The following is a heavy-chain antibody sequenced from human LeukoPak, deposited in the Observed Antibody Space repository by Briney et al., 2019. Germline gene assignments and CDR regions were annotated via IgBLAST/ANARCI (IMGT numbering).Heavy chain of an antibody. Sequence: GESLRISCDGSGYSFTNYWIGWVRQMPGKGLEWMGIIYPGDSETTYSPSFQGQVTISADKSISTAYLQWSSLKASDTAMYYCARHFPPYCGGDCSYYFDYWGQGTLVTVSS. CDR2: IYPGDSET. J-gene: IGHJ4*02. V-gene: IGHV5-51*01. CDR1: GYSFTNYW. D-gene: IGHD2-21*02. CDR3: ARHFPPYCGGDCSYYFDY.